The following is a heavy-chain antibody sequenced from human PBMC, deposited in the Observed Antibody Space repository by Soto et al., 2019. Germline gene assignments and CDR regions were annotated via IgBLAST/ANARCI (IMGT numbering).Heavy chain of an antibody. V-gene: IGHV3-48*02. CDR3: ARDIVIWYYYYYGMDV. Sequence: PGGSLRLSCAASGFTFSSYSMNWVRQAPGKGLEWVSYISSSSTIYYADSVKGRFTISRDNAKNSLYLQMNSLRDEDTAVYYCARDIVIWYYYYYGMDVWGQGTTVTVSS. D-gene: IGHD2-15*01. CDR2: ISSSSTI. CDR1: GFTFSSYS. J-gene: IGHJ6*02.